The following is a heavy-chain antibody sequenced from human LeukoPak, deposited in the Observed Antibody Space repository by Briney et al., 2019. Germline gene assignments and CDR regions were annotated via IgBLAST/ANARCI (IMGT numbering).Heavy chain of an antibody. Sequence: GESLKISCKGSGYSFTSYWIGWVRQMPGKGLGWMGIIYPGDSDTRYSPSFQGQVTISADKSISTAYLQWSSLKASDTAMYYCASPFPEQQLVIGYWGQGTLVTVSS. J-gene: IGHJ4*02. CDR1: GYSFTSYW. CDR2: IYPGDSDT. D-gene: IGHD6-13*01. V-gene: IGHV5-51*01. CDR3: ASPFPEQQLVIGY.